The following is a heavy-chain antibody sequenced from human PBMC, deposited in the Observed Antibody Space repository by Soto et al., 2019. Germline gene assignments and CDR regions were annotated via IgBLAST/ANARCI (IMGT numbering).Heavy chain of an antibody. V-gene: IGHV3-33*01. CDR2: IWYDGSNK. J-gene: IGHJ6*03. CDR1: GFMFSSHG. Sequence: GGSLRLSCAASGFMFSSHGMHWVHQAPGKGLEWVAIIWYDGSNKYYADSVKGRFTISRDNSKNTLYLQMNSLRAEDTAVYYCARGSGYYYYYMDVWGKGTTVTVSS. CDR3: ARGSGYYYYYMDV.